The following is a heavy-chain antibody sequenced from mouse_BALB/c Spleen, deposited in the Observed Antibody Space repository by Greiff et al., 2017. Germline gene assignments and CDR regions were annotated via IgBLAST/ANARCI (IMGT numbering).Heavy chain of an antibody. CDR1: GYAFTNYL. J-gene: IGHJ3*01. CDR2: INPGSGGT. D-gene: IGHD2-4*01. V-gene: IGHV1-54*01. Sequence: VQLQESGAELVRPGTSVKVSCKASGYAFTNYLIEWVQQRPGQGLEWIGVINPGSGGTNYNEKFKGKATLTGDKSSSTAYMQLSSLTSDDSAVYFGTSSGGSYDYDERAWFAYWGQGTLVTVSA. CDR3: TSSGGSYDYDERAWFAY.